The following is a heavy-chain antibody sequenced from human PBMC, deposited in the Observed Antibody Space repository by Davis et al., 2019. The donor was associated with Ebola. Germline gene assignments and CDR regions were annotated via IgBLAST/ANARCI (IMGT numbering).Heavy chain of an antibody. CDR2: ISGSGGST. CDR3: ARDPTFIEDYGGNSHFDY. V-gene: IGHV3-23*01. J-gene: IGHJ4*02. Sequence: PGGSLRLSCAASGFTFSSYAMSWVRQAPGKGLEWVSAISGSGGSTYYADSVKGRFTISRDNSKNTLYLQMNSLRAEDTAVYYCARDPTFIEDYGGNSHFDYWGQGTLVTVSS. CDR1: GFTFSSYA. D-gene: IGHD4-23*01.